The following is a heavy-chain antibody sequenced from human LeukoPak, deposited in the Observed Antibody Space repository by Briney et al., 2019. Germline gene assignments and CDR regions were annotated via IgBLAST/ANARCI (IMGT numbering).Heavy chain of an antibody. D-gene: IGHD5-24*01. CDR2: ISSSGSTT. CDR1: GFTFSSYE. J-gene: IGHJ4*02. CDR3: ARSREPGRDGDY. V-gene: IGHV3-48*03. Sequence: PAGSLRLSRAASGFTFSSYEMNWVRQAPGKGLEWVSYISSSGSTTYYADSVKGRFTISRDNVKNSLYLQMDSLRAEDTAVYYCARSREPGRDGDYWGQGTLVTVSS.